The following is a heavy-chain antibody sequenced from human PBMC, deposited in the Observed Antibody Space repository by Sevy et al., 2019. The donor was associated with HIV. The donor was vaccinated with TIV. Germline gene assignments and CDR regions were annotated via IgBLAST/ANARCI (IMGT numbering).Heavy chain of an antibody. CDR2: ISYDGSNK. D-gene: IGHD3-22*01. V-gene: IGHV3-30*18. Sequence: GGSLRLSCAASGFTFSSYGMHWVRQAPGKGLEWVAVISYDGSNKYYADSVKGRFTISRENSKNTLYLQMNSLRAEDTAVYYCAKDYYDSSGYPTHWGQGTLVTVSS. J-gene: IGHJ4*02. CDR3: AKDYYDSSGYPTH. CDR1: GFTFSSYG.